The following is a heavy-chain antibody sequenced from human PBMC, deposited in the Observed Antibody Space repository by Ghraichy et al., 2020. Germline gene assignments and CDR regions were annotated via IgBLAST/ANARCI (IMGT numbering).Heavy chain of an antibody. Sequence: SETLSLTCAVYGGSFSGYYWSWIRQPPGKGLEWIGKITHSGSTNYNPSLKSRVTISVDTSKNQFSLKLSSVTAADTAVYYCARDSLGMDVWGQGTTVTVSS. V-gene: IGHV4-34*01. J-gene: IGHJ6*02. CDR1: GGSFSGYY. CDR2: ITHSGST. CDR3: ARDSLGMDV.